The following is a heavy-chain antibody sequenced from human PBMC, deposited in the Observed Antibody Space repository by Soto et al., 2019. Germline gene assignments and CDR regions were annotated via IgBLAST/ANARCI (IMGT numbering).Heavy chain of an antibody. J-gene: IGHJ4*02. CDR2: IYPSGST. CDR1: GGSISSGGYS. V-gene: IGHV4-30-2*01. D-gene: IGHD3-16*01. Sequence: QLQLQESGSGLVKPSQTLSLTCAVSGGSISSGGYSWSWIRQPPGKGLEWIGYIYPSGSTYYNPSLKSRVTISVDRSKNQSSLKLRSVTAAETAVYYCASTRGSTVPLDYWGQVTLVTVSS. CDR3: ASTRGSTVPLDY.